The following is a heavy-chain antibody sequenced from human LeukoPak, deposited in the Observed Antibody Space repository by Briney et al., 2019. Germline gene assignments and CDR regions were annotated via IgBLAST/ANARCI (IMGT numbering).Heavy chain of an antibody. D-gene: IGHD6-6*01. CDR1: GYTFTGYY. V-gene: IGHV1-2*02. Sequence: GASVKVSCKASGYTFTGYYMHWVRQAPGQGLEWMGWINSNSGGTNYAQKFQGRVTMTRDTSISTAYMELSRLRSDDTAVYYCARGPHSSPYNWFDPWGQGTLVTVSS. CDR2: INSNSGGT. J-gene: IGHJ5*02. CDR3: ARGPHSSPYNWFDP.